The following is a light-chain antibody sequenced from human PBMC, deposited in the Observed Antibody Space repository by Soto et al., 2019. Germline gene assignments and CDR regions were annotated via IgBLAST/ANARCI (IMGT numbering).Light chain of an antibody. V-gene: IGKV3-20*01. CDR3: QLYGGLMYT. Sequence: EIVVTQSPGTLPLSPGERATRSCRASQSVNSSYLAWYQHKPGQAPRLLIYGASNRATGIPDRFSGSGSGTDFTLTISRLEPEDFAVYSWQLYGGLMYTFGLGTKLEIE. CDR1: QSVNSSY. J-gene: IGKJ2*01. CDR2: GAS.